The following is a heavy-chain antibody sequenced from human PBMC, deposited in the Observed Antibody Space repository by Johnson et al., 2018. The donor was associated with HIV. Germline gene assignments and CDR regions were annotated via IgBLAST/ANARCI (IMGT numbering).Heavy chain of an antibody. V-gene: IGHV3-23*04. J-gene: IGHJ3*02. CDR2: ISGCGGST. CDR3: PRDLKVGAPDAFDI. D-gene: IGHD3-16*01. Sequence: DVQLVVSGGGVVRPGGSLRLSCAASGFTFSSYAMSWVRQAPGQGLEWVSAISGCGGSTYYADPVKGRFTNSRDNSKNTVYLQMNSLRTDDTAVFYCPRDLKVGAPDAFDIWGQGTMVTVSS. CDR1: GFTFSSYA.